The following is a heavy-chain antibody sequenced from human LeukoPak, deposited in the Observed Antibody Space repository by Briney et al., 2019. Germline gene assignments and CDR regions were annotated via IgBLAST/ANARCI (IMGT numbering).Heavy chain of an antibody. J-gene: IGHJ5*02. D-gene: IGHD7-27*01. CDR3: AKDANWGSGWFDP. Sequence: GGSLRLSCAASGFTFSSYAMSWVRQAPGRGLEWVSAISGSGGGTYYADSVKGRFTISRDNSKNMLYLQMNSLRAEDTAVYYCAKDANWGSGWFDPWGQGTLVTVSS. V-gene: IGHV3-23*01. CDR1: GFTFSSYA. CDR2: ISGSGGGT.